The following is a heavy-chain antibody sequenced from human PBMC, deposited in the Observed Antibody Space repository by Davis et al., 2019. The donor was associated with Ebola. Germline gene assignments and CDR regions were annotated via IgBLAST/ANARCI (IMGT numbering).Heavy chain of an antibody. CDR2: ISGSGSST. CDR3: AKGGTIYYYYGMDV. CDR1: GFTFNSYP. D-gene: IGHD1-14*01. Sequence: GGSLRLSCAASGFTFNSYPMSWVRKAPGKGLEWVSAISGSGSSTYYADSVKGRFTISRDNSKNTLYLQMNSLRADDTAVYYCAKGGTIYYYYGMDVWGQGTTVTVSS. V-gene: IGHV3-23*01. J-gene: IGHJ6*02.